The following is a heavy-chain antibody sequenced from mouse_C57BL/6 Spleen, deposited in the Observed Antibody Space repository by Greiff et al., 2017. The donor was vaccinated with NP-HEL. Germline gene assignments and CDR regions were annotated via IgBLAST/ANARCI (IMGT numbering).Heavy chain of an antibody. CDR1: GYTLTSYW. V-gene: IGHV1-69*01. D-gene: IGHD3-2*02. CDR2: IDPSDSYT. Sequence: VKLQQPGAELVMPGASVKLSCKASGYTLTSYWMHWVKQRPGQGLEWIGEIDPSDSYTNYNQKFKGKSTLTVDKSSSSAYIQLSGLTSEVSAVYYCARAGGQATAWFAYWGQGTLVTVSA. J-gene: IGHJ3*01. CDR3: ARAGGQATAWFAY.